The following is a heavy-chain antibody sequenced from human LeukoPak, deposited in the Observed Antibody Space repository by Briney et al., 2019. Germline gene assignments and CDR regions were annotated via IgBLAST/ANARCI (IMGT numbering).Heavy chain of an antibody. J-gene: IGHJ4*02. D-gene: IGHD2-21*02. V-gene: IGHV1-2*02. CDR3: ARPTYCGGDCYFNFDY. Sequence: ASVKVSCKTSGYTFTTYYMHWGRKAPGQGLEWMGWIKPNSGVTNYAQKFRGRVTMTWDTSISTAYMELSGLTSDDTAIYYCARPTYCGGDCYFNFDYWGQGTLVTVSS. CDR2: IKPNSGVT. CDR1: GYTFTTYY.